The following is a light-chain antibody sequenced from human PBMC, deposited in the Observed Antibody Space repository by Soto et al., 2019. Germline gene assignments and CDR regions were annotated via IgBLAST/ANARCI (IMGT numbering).Light chain of an antibody. J-gene: IGKJ3*01. CDR1: EGIQRS. CDR3: QQGISFPPT. CDR2: AAS. Sequence: DIQMTQSPSSVSASVGDRVTITCRASEGIQRSLARYHHKPGKAPKLLIYAASALQSGVPSRFSGSGSGTDFTLTISNLQPEDFATYYCQQGISFPPTFGPGTKVDIK. V-gene: IGKV1-12*01.